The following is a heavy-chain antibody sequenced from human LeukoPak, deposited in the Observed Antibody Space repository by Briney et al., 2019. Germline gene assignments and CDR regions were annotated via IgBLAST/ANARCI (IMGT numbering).Heavy chain of an antibody. V-gene: IGHV1-3*01. D-gene: IGHD3-10*01. Sequence: GASVKVSCKASGYTFTSYAMHWVRQAPGQRLEWMGWINAGNGNTKYSQKFQGRVTITRDTSASTAYMELSSLRSEDTAVYYCARGGTDYGSGRAFDIWGQGTMVTVSS. CDR2: INAGNGNT. J-gene: IGHJ3*02. CDR1: GYTFTSYA. CDR3: ARGGTDYGSGRAFDI.